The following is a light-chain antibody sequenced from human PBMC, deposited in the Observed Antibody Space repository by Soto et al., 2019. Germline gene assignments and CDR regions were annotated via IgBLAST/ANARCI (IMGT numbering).Light chain of an antibody. V-gene: IGLV2-8*01. CDR3: RSYGGPNNSNYG. CDR1: SSDVGAYNY. Sequence: QSALTQPPSASGSPGQSVTISCTGTSSDVGAYNYVSWYQQHPGKAPKLMISEVNKRPSGVPDRFSGSKSGNTASLTVSGLQPEDEADYYCRSYGGPNNSNYGFGTGTKVTVL. CDR2: EVN. J-gene: IGLJ1*01.